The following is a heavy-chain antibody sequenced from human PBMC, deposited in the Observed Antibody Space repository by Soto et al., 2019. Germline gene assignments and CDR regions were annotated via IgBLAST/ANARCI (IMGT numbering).Heavy chain of an antibody. CDR1: GFTFSSYG. Sequence: QVQLVESGGGVVQPGRSLRLSCPASGFTFSSYGMPWVRQAPGKGRGGVAVISYEGSNKYYADSVKGRFAISRDNSKNTLYLQMNSLRAEDTAVYYCAKDVVVGATTGLGDYYYYYGMDVWGQGTTVTVSS. CDR3: AKDVVVGATTGLGDYYYYYGMDV. D-gene: IGHD1-26*01. V-gene: IGHV3-30*18. J-gene: IGHJ6*02. CDR2: ISYEGSNK.